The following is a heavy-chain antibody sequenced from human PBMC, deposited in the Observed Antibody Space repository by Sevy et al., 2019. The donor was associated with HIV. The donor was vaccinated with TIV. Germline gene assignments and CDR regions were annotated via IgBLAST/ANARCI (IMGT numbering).Heavy chain of an antibody. CDR2: IWYDGSNK. Sequence: GGSLRLSCGASGFTFSSYGMHWVRQAPGKGLEWVAIIWYDGSNKYYADSVKGRFTISRDNSKKTLDLQMNSLRAEDTAVYYCARVGGYCSGTSCYTGRYYYYYGMDVWGQGTTVTVSS. J-gene: IGHJ6*02. CDR1: GFTFSSYG. V-gene: IGHV3-33*01. D-gene: IGHD2-2*02. CDR3: ARVGGYCSGTSCYTGRYYYYYGMDV.